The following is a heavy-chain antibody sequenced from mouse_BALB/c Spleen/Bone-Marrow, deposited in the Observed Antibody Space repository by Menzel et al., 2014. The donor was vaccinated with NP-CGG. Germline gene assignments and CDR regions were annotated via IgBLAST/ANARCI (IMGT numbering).Heavy chain of an antibody. J-gene: IGHJ4*01. Sequence: EVQLQESGAELVKPGASVKLSCTASGFNIKDTYMHWVKQRPEQGLEWIGRIDPANGNTKYDPKFQGKATITADTSSNTAYLQLSSLTSEDTAVYYCARYYYGSSYAMDYRGQGTSVTVSS. CDR3: ARYYYGSSYAMDY. CDR2: IDPANGNT. CDR1: GFNIKDTY. D-gene: IGHD1-1*01. V-gene: IGHV14-3*02.